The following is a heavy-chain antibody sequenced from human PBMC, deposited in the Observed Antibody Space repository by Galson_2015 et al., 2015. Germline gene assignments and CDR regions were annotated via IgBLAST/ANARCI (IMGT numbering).Heavy chain of an antibody. D-gene: IGHD3-10*01. Sequence: SLRLSCAASGFTFSSYAMSWVRQAPGKGLEWVSAISGSGGSTYYADSVKGRFTISRDNSKNTLYLQMNSLRAEDTAVYYCAKGGYGSGSYYNQGGADYWGQGTLVTVSS. CDR3: AKGGYGSGSYYNQGGADY. V-gene: IGHV3-23*01. J-gene: IGHJ4*02. CDR1: GFTFSSYA. CDR2: ISGSGGST.